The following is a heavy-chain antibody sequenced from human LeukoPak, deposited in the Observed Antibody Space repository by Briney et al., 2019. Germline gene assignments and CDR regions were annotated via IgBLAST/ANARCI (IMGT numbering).Heavy chain of an antibody. D-gene: IGHD3-3*01. Sequence: ASVKVSCKASGSTFTSYSSSWVRQSPGQGLGWMGGISAYNGNTNDAQKLKGRVTMTTDTSTNTGYMELRSLRCDDTAVYSCARDLVNYDFWNLYGMDVWGQGTTVTVSS. V-gene: IGHV1-18*01. CDR2: ISAYNGNT. J-gene: IGHJ6*02. CDR1: GSTFTSYS. CDR3: ARDLVNYDFWNLYGMDV.